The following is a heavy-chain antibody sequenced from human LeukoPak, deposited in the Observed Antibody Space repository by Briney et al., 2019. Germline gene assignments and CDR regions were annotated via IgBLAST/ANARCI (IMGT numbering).Heavy chain of an antibody. CDR2: ISSSSSTI. J-gene: IGHJ3*02. Sequence: GSLRLSCAASGFTFSSYSMNWVRQAPGKGLEWVSYISSSSSTINYADSVKGRFTISRDSAKNSLYLQMNNLGDEDTALYYCARGPTTYAFDIWGQGTMVTVSS. V-gene: IGHV3-48*02. CDR3: ARGPTTYAFDI. CDR1: GFTFSSYS.